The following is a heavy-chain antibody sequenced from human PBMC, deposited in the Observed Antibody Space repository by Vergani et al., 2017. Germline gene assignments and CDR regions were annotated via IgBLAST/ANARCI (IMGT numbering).Heavy chain of an antibody. CDR1: GFTFDDYT. Sequence: EVQLVESGGVVVQPGGSLRLSCAASGFTFDDYTMHWVRQAPGKGLEWVSAISGSGGSTYYADSVKGRFTISRDNSKNTLYLQMNSLRAEDTAVYYCAKTPGYSGSYYDAFDIWGQGTMVTVSS. J-gene: IGHJ3*02. D-gene: IGHD1-26*01. CDR2: ISGSGGST. CDR3: AKTPGYSGSYYDAFDI. V-gene: IGHV3-23*04.